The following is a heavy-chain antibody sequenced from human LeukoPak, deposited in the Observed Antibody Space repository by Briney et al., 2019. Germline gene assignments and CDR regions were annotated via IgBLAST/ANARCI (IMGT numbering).Heavy chain of an antibody. Sequence: GGSLRLSCAASGFTFSSYAMSWVRQAPGKGLEWVPAISGSGGSTYYADSVKGRFTISRDNSKNTLYLQMNSLRAEDTAVYYCARESCSGGSCYSDYWGQGTLVTVSS. CDR2: ISGSGGST. CDR1: GFTFSSYA. V-gene: IGHV3-23*01. CDR3: ARESCSGGSCYSDY. J-gene: IGHJ4*02. D-gene: IGHD2-15*01.